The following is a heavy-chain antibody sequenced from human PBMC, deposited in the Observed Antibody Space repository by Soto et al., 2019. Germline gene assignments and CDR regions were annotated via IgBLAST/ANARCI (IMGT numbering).Heavy chain of an antibody. CDR2: IIPIFGTA. V-gene: IGHV1-69*12. D-gene: IGHD5-18*01. CDR3: PSVKQGYSYGDEG. CDR1: GGTFSSYA. Sequence: QVQLVQSGAEVKKPGSSVKVSCKASGGTFSSYAISWVRQAPGQGLEWMGGIIPIFGTANYAQKFQGRVTXAXDAXTRPAYMELSRLRSKDTAVYYGPSVKQGYSYGDEGWGQGTLVTVSS. J-gene: IGHJ4*02.